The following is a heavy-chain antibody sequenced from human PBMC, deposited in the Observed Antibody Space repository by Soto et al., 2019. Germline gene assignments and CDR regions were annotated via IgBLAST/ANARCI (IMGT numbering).Heavy chain of an antibody. CDR3: TTEFGGYDYVWGSYRPFDY. V-gene: IGHV3-15*01. D-gene: IGHD3-16*02. CDR1: GFTFSNAW. CDR2: IKSKTDGGTT. J-gene: IGHJ4*02. Sequence: PGGSLRLSCAASGFTFSNAWMSWVRQAPGKGLEWVGRIKSKTDGGTTDYAAPVKGRFTISRDDSKNTLYLQMNSLKTEDTAVYYCTTEFGGYDYVWGSYRPFDYWGQGTLVTVPS.